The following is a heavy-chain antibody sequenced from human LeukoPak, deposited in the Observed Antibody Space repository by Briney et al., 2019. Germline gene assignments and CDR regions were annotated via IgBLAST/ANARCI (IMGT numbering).Heavy chain of an antibody. V-gene: IGHV3-73*01. D-gene: IGHD3/OR15-3a*01. CDR3: AADRGAATDWSIDY. CDR1: GFTFSGSA. Sequence: GGSLRLSCAASGFTFSGSAMHWVRQASGKGLEWIGRIRSKANSYATAYAASVKGRFTISRDDSKNTAYLQMNSLRAEDTAVYYCAADRGAATDWSIDYWGQGTLVTVSS. CDR2: IRSKANSYAT. J-gene: IGHJ4*02.